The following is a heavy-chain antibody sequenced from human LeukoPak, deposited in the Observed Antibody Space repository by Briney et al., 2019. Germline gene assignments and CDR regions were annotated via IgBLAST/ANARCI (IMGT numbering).Heavy chain of an antibody. J-gene: IGHJ4*02. Sequence: SETLSLTCDVSGGSVTSTNWWTWFRQPPGKGLEWIGEVHLDGRTNYNPSLKSRLVMSADLPENHISLKLTSVTAADTAVYYCAREGGFSRPLDYSGQGTLVTVSS. CDR3: AREGGFSRPLDY. D-gene: IGHD6-25*01. CDR1: GGSVTSTNW. CDR2: VHLDGRT. V-gene: IGHV4-4*02.